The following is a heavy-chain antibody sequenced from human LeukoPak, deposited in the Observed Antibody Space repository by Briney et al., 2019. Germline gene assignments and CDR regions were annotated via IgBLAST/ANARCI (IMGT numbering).Heavy chain of an antibody. CDR2: IWYDGSNK. CDR1: GFTFSSYG. D-gene: IGHD1-1*01. V-gene: IGHV3-33*06. CDR3: AKPRTTTYYYYYMDV. Sequence: PGGSLRLSCAASGFTFSSYGMHWVRQAPGKGPEWVAVIWYDGSNKYYADSVKGRFTISRDNSKNTLYLQMNSLRAEDTAVYYCAKPRTTTYYYYYMDVWGKGTTATVSS. J-gene: IGHJ6*03.